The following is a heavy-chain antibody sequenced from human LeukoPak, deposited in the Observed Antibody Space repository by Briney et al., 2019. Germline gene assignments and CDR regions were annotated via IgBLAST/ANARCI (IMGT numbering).Heavy chain of an antibody. CDR1: GGSLSGYY. J-gene: IGHJ4*02. V-gene: IGHV4-59*10. CDR3: ARVGSYGSRYYFDY. CDR2: IYTSGST. D-gene: IGHD3-10*01. Sequence: SETLSLTCAVYGGSLSGYYWSWIRQPAGKGLEWIGRIYTSGSTNYNPSLKSRVTISVDTSKNQFSLKLSSVAAADTAVYYCARVGSYGSRYYFDYWGQGTLVTVSS.